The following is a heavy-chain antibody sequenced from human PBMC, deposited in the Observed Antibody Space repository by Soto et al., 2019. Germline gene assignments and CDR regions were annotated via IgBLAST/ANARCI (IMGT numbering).Heavy chain of an antibody. V-gene: IGHV1-69*01. D-gene: IGHD3-22*01. Sequence: QVQLVQSGAEVKKPGSSVKVSCKASGGTFSSYAISWVRQAPGQGLEWMGGIIPIFGTANYAQKFQVRVTITADESTSTAYMELSSLRSEDTAVYYCARYYSSGYPIPDYYYGMDVWGQGTTVTVSS. CDR3: ARYYSSGYPIPDYYYGMDV. CDR1: GGTFSSYA. J-gene: IGHJ6*02. CDR2: IIPIFGTA.